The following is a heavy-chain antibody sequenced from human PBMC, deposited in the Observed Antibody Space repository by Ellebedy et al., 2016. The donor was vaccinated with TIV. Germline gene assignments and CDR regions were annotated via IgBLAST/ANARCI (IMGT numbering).Heavy chain of an antibody. CDR1: GLTFSRHW. J-gene: IGHJ4*02. D-gene: IGHD2-2*01. V-gene: IGHV3-7*03. Sequence: GESLKISCVDSGLTFSRHWMTWVRQTPGRGLEWVANLQQAGSDKNYVDSVKGRFTISRDNAKNSLYLQMNSLSADDTAVYYCARGSGYCSSTSCSGETDWGQGTPVTVSS. CDR2: LQQAGSDK. CDR3: ARGSGYCSSTSCSGETD.